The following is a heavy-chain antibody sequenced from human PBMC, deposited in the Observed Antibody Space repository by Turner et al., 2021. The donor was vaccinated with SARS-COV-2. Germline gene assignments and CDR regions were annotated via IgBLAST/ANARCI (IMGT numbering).Heavy chain of an antibody. D-gene: IGHD3-22*01. CDR1: GGSMSNFY. Sequence: HLQESGPGVVRTSETLSLTCPVSGGSMSNFYWNWLRQSPGKGPEWIGYVHNGASANTNYNPSLKSRVTISVDTSKNQLSLKLSSVTAADTAVYYCARTMDSSGYYYFWFDPWGQGTLVIVSS. CDR3: ARTMDSSGYYYFWFDP. CDR2: VHNGASA. J-gene: IGHJ5*02. V-gene: IGHV4-59*13.